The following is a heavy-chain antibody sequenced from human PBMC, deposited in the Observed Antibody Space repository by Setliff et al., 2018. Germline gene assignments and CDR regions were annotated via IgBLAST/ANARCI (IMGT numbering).Heavy chain of an antibody. CDR1: GESFSNNY. D-gene: IGHD1-1*01. Sequence: SETLSLTCSVYGESFSNNYWSWIRQTPGKGLEWIGESNHGGSTSYHPSLKSRVTMSLDTSKNQFSLKLRSVTAADTAVYYCRQAVVGRDVFDIWGQGTVVTVSS. J-gene: IGHJ3*02. CDR3: RQAVVGRDVFDI. V-gene: IGHV4-34*03. CDR2: SNHGGST.